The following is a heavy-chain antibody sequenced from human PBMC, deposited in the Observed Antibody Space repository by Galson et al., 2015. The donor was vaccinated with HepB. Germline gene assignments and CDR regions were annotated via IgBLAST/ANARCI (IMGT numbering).Heavy chain of an antibody. Sequence: SLRLSCAASGFTLSGSAIHWVRQASGKGPEWVGRMGSNAKKYATRDVASLKGRFIISRDDSKNTAYLHMNSLKIEDTAVYYCTRLGDLSGYSSAWGQGTLVTVSS. V-gene: IGHV3-73*01. D-gene: IGHD6-19*01. CDR3: TRLGDLSGYSSA. CDR1: GFTLSGSA. CDR2: MGSNAKKYAT. J-gene: IGHJ4*02.